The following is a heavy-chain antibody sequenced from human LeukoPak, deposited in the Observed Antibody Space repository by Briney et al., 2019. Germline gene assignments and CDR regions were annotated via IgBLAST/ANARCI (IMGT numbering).Heavy chain of an antibody. CDR3: ARHYGSSGYFYSVDY. CDR2: IYYSGST. CDR1: GGSISSRSYY. V-gene: IGHV4-39*01. Sequence: NPSETLSLTCTGSGGSISSRSYYWGWIRQPPGKGLEWIGSIYYSGSTYYNPSLKSRVTISVDTSKNQFSLKLSSMTAADTAVYYCARHYGSSGYFYSVDYWGQGTLVTVSS. D-gene: IGHD3-22*01. J-gene: IGHJ4*02.